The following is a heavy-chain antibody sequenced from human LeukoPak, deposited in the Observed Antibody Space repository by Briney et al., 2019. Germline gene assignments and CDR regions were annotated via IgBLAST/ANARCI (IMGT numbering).Heavy chain of an antibody. Sequence: GGSLRLSCAASGFTFSSYAMSWVRQAPGKGLEWVSGIRGSGGSTYYADSVKGRFTISRDNSKNTLYLQMTSLRAEDTAVYYCAKDQVWIVVGSFDYWGQGTLVTVSS. J-gene: IGHJ4*02. D-gene: IGHD3-22*01. CDR1: GFTFSSYA. V-gene: IGHV3-23*01. CDR3: AKDQVWIVVGSFDY. CDR2: IRGSGGST.